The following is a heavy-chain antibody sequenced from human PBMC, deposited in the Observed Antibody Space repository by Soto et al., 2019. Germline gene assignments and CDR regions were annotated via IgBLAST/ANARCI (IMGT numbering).Heavy chain of an antibody. CDR2: IKDDGGQQ. CDR1: GFPFSKYC. J-gene: IGHJ4*02. D-gene: IGHD3-16*01. CDR3: GKTPTRGGFER. Sequence: LRLSXASSGFPFSKYCISWCLHAPGKWLEWVANIKDDGGQQYYVDSVKGRLTISRDNAENSLYLHMSSLRVEETDVYYCGKTPTRGGFERWGKGTVVTVS. V-gene: IGHV3-7*03.